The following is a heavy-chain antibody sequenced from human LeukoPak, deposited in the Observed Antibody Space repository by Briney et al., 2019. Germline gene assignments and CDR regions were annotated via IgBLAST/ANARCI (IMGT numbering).Heavy chain of an antibody. D-gene: IGHD4-17*01. Sequence: ASVKVSCKASGYTFTGYYMRWVRQAPGQGLEWMGWINPNSGGTNYAQKFQGRVTMTRDTSISTAYMELSRLRSDDTAVYYCARLSEYGHYRFDSWGQGTLVTVSS. CDR2: INPNSGGT. CDR3: ARLSEYGHYRFDS. J-gene: IGHJ4*02. CDR1: GYTFTGYY. V-gene: IGHV1-2*02.